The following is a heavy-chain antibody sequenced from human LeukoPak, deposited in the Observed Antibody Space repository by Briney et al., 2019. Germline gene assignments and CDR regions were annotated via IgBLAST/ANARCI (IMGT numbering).Heavy chain of an antibody. CDR1: GFPFSSYW. D-gene: IGHD1-1*01. J-gene: IGHJ6*02. Sequence: PGGSLRLSCVASGFPFSSYWMTWVRQAPGKGLEWVANIKQDGSKKSYVDSVKGRFTISRDNAKNSLYLQMNSLRAEDTAMYYCARDIRHSSHDYYYGLDVWGQGATVTVSS. CDR3: ARDIRHSSHDYYYGLDV. V-gene: IGHV3-7*03. CDR2: IKQDGSKK.